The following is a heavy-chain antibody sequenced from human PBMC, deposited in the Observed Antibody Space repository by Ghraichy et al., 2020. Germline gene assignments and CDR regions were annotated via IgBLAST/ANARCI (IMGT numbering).Heavy chain of an antibody. D-gene: IGHD3-22*01. CDR2: IWYDGSNK. Sequence: GSLRLSCAASGFTFSSYGMHWVRQAPGKGLEWVAVIWYDGSNKYYGDSVKGRFTISRDTSKNTLYLQMNSLRAEDTAVYYCARLDYDTGGSFDYWGQGTLVTVSS. V-gene: IGHV3-33*01. CDR1: GFTFSSYG. CDR3: ARLDYDTGGSFDY. J-gene: IGHJ4*02.